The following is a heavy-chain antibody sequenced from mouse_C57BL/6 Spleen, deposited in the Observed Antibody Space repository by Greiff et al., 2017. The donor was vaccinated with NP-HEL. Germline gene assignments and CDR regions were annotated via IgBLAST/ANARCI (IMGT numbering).Heavy chain of an antibody. J-gene: IGHJ4*01. D-gene: IGHD1-1*02. V-gene: IGHV1-26*01. CDR3: ARGGGGYYAMDY. Sequence: EVQLQQSGPELVKPGASVKISCKASGYTFTDYYMNWVKQSHGKSLEWIGDINPNNGGTSYNQKFKGKATLTVDKSSSTAYMELRSLTSEDSAVYYCARGGGGYYAMDYWGQGTSVTVSS. CDR1: GYTFTDYY. CDR2: INPNNGGT.